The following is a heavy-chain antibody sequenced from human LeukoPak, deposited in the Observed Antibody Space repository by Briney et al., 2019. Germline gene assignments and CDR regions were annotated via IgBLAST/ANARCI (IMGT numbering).Heavy chain of an antibody. V-gene: IGHV1-69*04. CDR3: ARDQGSDYYGMDV. CDR1: GGTFSSYA. J-gene: IGHJ6*02. CDR2: IIPILGIA. Sequence: SVKVSCKASGGTFSSYAISWVRQAPGQGLEWMGRIIPILGIANYAQKFQGRVTITADKSTSTAYMELSSLRSEDTAEYYCARDQGSDYYGMDVWGQGTTVTVSS.